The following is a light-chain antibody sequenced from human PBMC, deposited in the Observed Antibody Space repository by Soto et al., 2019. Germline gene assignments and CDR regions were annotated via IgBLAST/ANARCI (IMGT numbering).Light chain of an antibody. J-gene: IGKJ4*01. V-gene: IGKV3-11*01. CDR3: QQYGSPLT. CDR2: DAS. CDR1: QSVSRY. Sequence: EIVLTQSPATLSLSPGERATLSCRASQSVSRYLAWYQQKPGQAPRLLIYDASNRATGIPPRFSGSGSGTDFTLTISRLEPEDFAVYYCQQYGSPLTFGGGTKVDIK.